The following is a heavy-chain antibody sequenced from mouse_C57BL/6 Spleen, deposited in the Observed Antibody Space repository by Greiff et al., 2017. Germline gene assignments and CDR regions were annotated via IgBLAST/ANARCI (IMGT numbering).Heavy chain of an antibody. V-gene: IGHV1-80*01. Sequence: QVQLQQSGAELVKPGASVKISCKASGYAFSSYWMNWVKQRPGKGLEWIGQIYPGDGDTNYNGKFKGKATLTADKSSSTAYMQLSSLTSEDSAVYFCARSPITTVVATGAMDYWGQGTSVTVSS. J-gene: IGHJ4*01. D-gene: IGHD1-1*01. CDR1: GYAFSSYW. CDR3: ARSPITTVVATGAMDY. CDR2: IYPGDGDT.